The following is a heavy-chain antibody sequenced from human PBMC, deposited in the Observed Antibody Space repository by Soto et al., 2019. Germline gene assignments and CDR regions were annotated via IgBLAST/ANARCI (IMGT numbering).Heavy chain of an antibody. V-gene: IGHV1-69*05. J-gene: IGHJ4*02. CDR3: ARDSGRYRNDGWDCDY. CDR2: IIPIFGTA. Sequence: QVQLVQSGAEVKKPGSSVKVSCKASGGTFSSYAISWVRQAPGQGLEWMGGIIPIFGTANYAQKFQGRVTIAXXEXTXTAYMELSSLRSEDTAVYYCARDSGRYRNDGWDCDYWGQGTLVTVSS. D-gene: IGHD1-1*01. CDR1: GGTFSSYA.